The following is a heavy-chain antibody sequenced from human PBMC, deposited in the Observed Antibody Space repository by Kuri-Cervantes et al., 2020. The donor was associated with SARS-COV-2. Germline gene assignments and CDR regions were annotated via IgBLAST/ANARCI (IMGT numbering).Heavy chain of an antibody. J-gene: IGHJ3*02. D-gene: IGHD3-9*01. Sequence: GESLKISCAASGFTFSSYGMHWVRQAPGKGLERVAVISYDGSNKYYADSVKGRFTISRDNSKNTLYLQMNSLRAEDTAAYYCAGAILDAFDIWGQGTMVTVSS. V-gene: IGHV3-30*03. CDR3: AGAILDAFDI. CDR1: GFTFSSYG. CDR2: ISYDGSNK.